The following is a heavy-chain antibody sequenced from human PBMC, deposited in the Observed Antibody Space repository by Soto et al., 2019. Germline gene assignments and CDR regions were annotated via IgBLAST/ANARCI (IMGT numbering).Heavy chain of an antibody. CDR3: ARDRSSSAVGDGY. D-gene: IGHD1-26*01. CDR2: IYYSGST. J-gene: IGHJ4*02. Sequence: QVQLQESGPGLVKPSQTLSLTCTVSGGSISSGDYYWSWIRQPPGKGLEWIGYIYYSGSTYYNPSHKSRVTISVDPSKNQFSLKLSSVTAADTAVYYCARDRSSSAVGDGYWGQGTLVTVSS. V-gene: IGHV4-30-4*01. CDR1: GGSISSGDYY.